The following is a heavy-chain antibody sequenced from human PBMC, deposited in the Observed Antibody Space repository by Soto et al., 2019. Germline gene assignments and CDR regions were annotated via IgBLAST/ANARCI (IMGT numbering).Heavy chain of an antibody. CDR3: ARDLRYYDILTGYYGGQNDAFDI. J-gene: IGHJ3*02. V-gene: IGHV4-31*03. CDR2: IYYSGST. Sequence: SETLSLTCTVSGGSISSGGYYWSWIRQHPGKGLEWIGYIYYSGSTYYNPSLKSRVTISVDTSKNQFSLKLSSVTAADTAVYYCARDLRYYDILTGYYGGQNDAFDIWGQGTMVTVSS. CDR1: GGSISSGGYY. D-gene: IGHD3-9*01.